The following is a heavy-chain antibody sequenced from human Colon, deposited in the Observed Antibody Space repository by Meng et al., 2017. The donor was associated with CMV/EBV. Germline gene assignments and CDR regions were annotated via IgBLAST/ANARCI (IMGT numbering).Heavy chain of an antibody. CDR1: GDSISSGTFY. J-gene: IGHJ5*02. CDR3: ARVRSGSFDP. V-gene: IGHV4-61*02. CDR2: IYTSGSP. Sequence: LTCSVSGDSISSGTFYWSWIRQPAGKGLEWIERIYTSGSPNYNPSLKSRVTISVDTSKNQFSLGLNSVTAADTAVYYCARVRSGSFDPWGQGTLVTVSS. D-gene: IGHD6-19*01.